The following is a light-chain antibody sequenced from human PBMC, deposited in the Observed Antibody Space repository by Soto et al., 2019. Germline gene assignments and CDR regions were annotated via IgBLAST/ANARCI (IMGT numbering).Light chain of an antibody. CDR2: DVS. CDR3: SSYTSSSPVV. Sequence: QSVLTQPASVSGSPGQSITISCTGTSSDVGGYNYVSWYQQHPGKAPKLMIYDVSNRPSGVSNRFSGSKSGNTASLTISGLQAEDDAYYYCSSYTSSSPVVFGGGTKVTVL. CDR1: SSDVGGYNY. V-gene: IGLV2-14*01. J-gene: IGLJ2*01.